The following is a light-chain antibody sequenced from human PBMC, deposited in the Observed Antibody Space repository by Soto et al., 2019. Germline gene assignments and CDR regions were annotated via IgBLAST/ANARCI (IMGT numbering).Light chain of an antibody. CDR2: AAS. CDR3: QQSYSALSIT. CDR1: ETIKGY. J-gene: IGKJ5*01. Sequence: VTITCRASETIKGYLNWYQQKQGKAPKLLIYAASNLQSGVPARFMGTGYGTEFTLTITSLQPEDFATYYCQQSYSALSITFGQGTRLEIK. V-gene: IGKV1-39*01.